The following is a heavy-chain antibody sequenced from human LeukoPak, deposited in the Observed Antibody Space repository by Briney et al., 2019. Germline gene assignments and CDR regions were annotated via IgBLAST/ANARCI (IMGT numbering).Heavy chain of an antibody. J-gene: IGHJ6*02. Sequence: ASVKVSCKASGGTFSSYAISWVRQAPGQGLEWMGGIIPIFSTANYAQKFQGRVTITADESTSTAYMELSSLRSEDTAVYYCARISGDSSYYYYGMDVWGQGTTVTVSS. CDR2: IIPIFSTA. CDR1: GGTFSSYA. CDR3: ARISGDSSYYYYGMDV. D-gene: IGHD4-17*01. V-gene: IGHV1-69*13.